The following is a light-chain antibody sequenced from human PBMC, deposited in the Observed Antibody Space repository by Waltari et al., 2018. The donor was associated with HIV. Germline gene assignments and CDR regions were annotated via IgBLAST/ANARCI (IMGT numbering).Light chain of an antibody. J-gene: IGLJ2*01. V-gene: IGLV1-40*01. CDR3: QSYDTCLGVVV. Sequence: QSVLTQPPSMSGAPGQRVTISCTGSSSNFGAGYDVHWYQQLPRATPRLLIYGNIYRPSGVPDRFSGSRSGTSASLAITGLQAEDEADYYCQSYDTCLGVVVFGGGTRLTVL. CDR1: SSNFGAGYD. CDR2: GNI.